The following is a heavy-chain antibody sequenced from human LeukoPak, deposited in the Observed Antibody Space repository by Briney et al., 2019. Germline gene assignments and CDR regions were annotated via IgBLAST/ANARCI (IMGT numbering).Heavy chain of an antibody. J-gene: IGHJ5*02. CDR2: IIPIFGTA. D-gene: IGHD1-7*01. CDR3: ARHNWNYNWFDP. Sequence: ASVKVSCKASGGTFSSYAISWVRQAPGQGLEWMGGIIPIFGTANYAQKFQGRVTITADESTSTAYMELSSLRSEGTAVYYCARHNWNYNWFDPWGQGTLVTVSS. CDR1: GGTFSSYA. V-gene: IGHV1-69*13.